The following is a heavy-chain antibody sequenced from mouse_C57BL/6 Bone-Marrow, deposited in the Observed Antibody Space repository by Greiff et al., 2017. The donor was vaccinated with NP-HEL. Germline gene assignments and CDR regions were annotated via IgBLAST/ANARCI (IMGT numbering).Heavy chain of an antibody. CDR3: ARSLIYYDYDWFAY. D-gene: IGHD2-4*01. CDR2: IYPRSGNT. J-gene: IGHJ3*01. CDR1: GYTFTSYG. V-gene: IGHV1-81*01. Sequence: QVQLQQSGAELARPGASVKLSCKASGYTFTSYGISWVKQRTGQGLEWIGEIYPRSGNTYYNEKFKGKATLTADKSSSTAYMWLRSLTSEDSAVYFCARSLIYYDYDWFAYWGQGTLVTVSA.